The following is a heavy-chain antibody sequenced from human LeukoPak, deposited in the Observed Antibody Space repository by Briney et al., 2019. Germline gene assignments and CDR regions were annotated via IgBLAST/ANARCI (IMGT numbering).Heavy chain of an antibody. CDR2: ISSSSSTI. CDR1: GFTFSNFG. V-gene: IGHV3-48*04. J-gene: IGHJ3*02. CDR3: ARGWGLGDAFDI. D-gene: IGHD2-21*01. Sequence: GGSLRLSCAASGFTFSNFGMSWVRQATGKGLEWVSYISSSSSTIYYADSVKGRFTISRDNAKNSLYLQMNSLRAEDTAVYYCARGWGLGDAFDIGGQGTMVTVSS.